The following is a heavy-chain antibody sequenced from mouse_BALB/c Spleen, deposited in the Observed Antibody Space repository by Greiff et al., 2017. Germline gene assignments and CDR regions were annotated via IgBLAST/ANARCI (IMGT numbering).Heavy chain of an antibody. Sequence: EVQRVESGTVLARPGASVKMSCKASGYTFTSYWMHWVKQRPGQGLEWIGAIYPGNSDTSYNQKFKGKAKLTAVTSTSTAYMELSSLTNEDSAVYYCTVDGYYVDYFDYWGQGTTLTVSS. CDR3: TVDGYYVDYFDY. CDR1: GYTFTSYW. J-gene: IGHJ2*01. D-gene: IGHD2-3*01. CDR2: IYPGNSDT. V-gene: IGHV1-5*01.